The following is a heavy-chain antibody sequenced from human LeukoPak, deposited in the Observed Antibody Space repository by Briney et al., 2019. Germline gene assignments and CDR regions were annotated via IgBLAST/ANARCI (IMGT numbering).Heavy chain of an antibody. CDR3: AIPGARGYYDSSGPPGY. CDR2: ISSSGSTI. D-gene: IGHD3-22*01. CDR1: GFTFSSYE. Sequence: GGSLRLSCAASGFTFSSYEMNWVRQAPGKGLEWVSYISSSGSTIYYADSVKGRFAISRDNAKNSLYLQMNSLRAEDTAVYYCAIPGARGYYDSSGPPGYWGQGTLVTVSS. J-gene: IGHJ4*02. V-gene: IGHV3-48*03.